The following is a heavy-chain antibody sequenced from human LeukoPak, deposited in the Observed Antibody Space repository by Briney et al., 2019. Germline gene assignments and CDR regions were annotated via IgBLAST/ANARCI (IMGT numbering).Heavy chain of an antibody. CDR1: GFTFDDYA. CDR2: ISWNSGSI. J-gene: IGHJ4*02. CDR3: ARVSGSYFDY. V-gene: IGHV3-9*01. Sequence: GGSLRLSCAASGFTFDDYAMHWVRQAPGKGLEWVSGISWNSGSIGYADSVKGRFTISRDNAKNSLYLQMNSLRAEDTAVYYCARVSGSYFDYWGQGTLVTVSS. D-gene: IGHD1-26*01.